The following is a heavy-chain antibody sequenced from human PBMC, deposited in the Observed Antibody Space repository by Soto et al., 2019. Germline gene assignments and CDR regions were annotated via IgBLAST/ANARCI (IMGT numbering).Heavy chain of an antibody. Sequence: QVQLVESGGGVIQAGRSLRLSCAASGFTFSTHAMHWVRQAPGKGLECVVIVSFDGSNKYYADSVKGRFTISRDNSKNTLYLQMGGLTPEDTAVYYCARDQTGITTTGGGRIDHWGQGTLVCVSS. CDR3: ARDQTGITTTGGGRIDH. D-gene: IGHD1-20*01. J-gene: IGHJ4*02. V-gene: IGHV3-30-3*01. CDR2: VSFDGSNK. CDR1: GFTFSTHA.